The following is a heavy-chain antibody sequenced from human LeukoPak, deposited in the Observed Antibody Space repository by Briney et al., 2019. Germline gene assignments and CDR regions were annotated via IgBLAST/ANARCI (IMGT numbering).Heavy chain of an antibody. CDR3: ARHGYSSGSLAWFDP. V-gene: IGHV4-59*01. CDR1: GGSISSYY. CDR2: IYYSGST. J-gene: IGHJ5*02. D-gene: IGHD6-19*01. Sequence: PSETLSLTCTVAGGSISSYYWSWIRQPPGKGLEWIGYIYYSGSTNYNPSLKSRVTISVDTSKNQFSLKLSSVTAADTAVYYCARHGYSSGSLAWFDPWGQGTQVSVSS.